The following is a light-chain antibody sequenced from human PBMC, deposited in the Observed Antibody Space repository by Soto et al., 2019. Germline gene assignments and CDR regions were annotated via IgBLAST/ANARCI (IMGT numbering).Light chain of an antibody. CDR3: SSYTSSSTYV. Sequence: QSALTQPASVSGSPGQSITISCTGTSSDVGGHNYVSWYQQHPRRAPKLMIYEVSNRPSGVSNRFSGSKSGNTASLTISGLQPEDEADYYCSSYTSSSTYVFGTGTKLTVL. V-gene: IGLV2-14*01. CDR2: EVS. CDR1: SSDVGGHNY. J-gene: IGLJ1*01.